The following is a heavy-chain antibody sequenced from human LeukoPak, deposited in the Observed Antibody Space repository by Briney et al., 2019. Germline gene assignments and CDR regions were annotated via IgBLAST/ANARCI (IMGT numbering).Heavy chain of an antibody. CDR3: ARISSSNWYNERGAFDV. J-gene: IGHJ3*01. D-gene: IGHD6-13*01. CDR2: VYYTGST. CDR1: AGSISSDY. Sequence: SETLSLTCTVAAGSISSDYWSWVRQHPGKGLEWIGFVYYTGSTNYRPSLRSRVTISVDTSKNQFSLKLRSVTAADTAVYYCARISSSNWYNERGAFDVWGQGTMVTVSS. V-gene: IGHV4-59*01.